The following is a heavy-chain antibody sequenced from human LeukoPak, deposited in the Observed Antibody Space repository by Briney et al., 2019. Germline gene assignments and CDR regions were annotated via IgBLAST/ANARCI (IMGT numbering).Heavy chain of an antibody. CDR3: AKGAMWIQLWLSYYMDV. CDR2: IRYDGSNK. CDR1: GFTFNSYS. Sequence: GGSLRLSCAASGFTFNSYSMNWVRQAPGKGLEWVAFIRYDGSNKYYADSVKGRFTISRDNSKNTLYLQMNSLRAEDTAVYYCAKGAMWIQLWLSYYMDVWGKGTTVTISS. J-gene: IGHJ6*03. V-gene: IGHV3-30*02. D-gene: IGHD5-18*01.